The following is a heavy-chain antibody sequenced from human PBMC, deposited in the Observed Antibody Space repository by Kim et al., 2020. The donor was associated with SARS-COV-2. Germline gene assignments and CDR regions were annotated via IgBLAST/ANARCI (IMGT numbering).Heavy chain of an antibody. D-gene: IGHD6-6*01. J-gene: IGHJ5*02. CDR3: ARCHGDSNSFFFDP. Sequence: YNPSVKSRVTIAVDKSKNQFSLELTSVTAADTAMYYCARCHGDSNSFFFDPWGQGTLVTVSS. V-gene: IGHV4-4*02.